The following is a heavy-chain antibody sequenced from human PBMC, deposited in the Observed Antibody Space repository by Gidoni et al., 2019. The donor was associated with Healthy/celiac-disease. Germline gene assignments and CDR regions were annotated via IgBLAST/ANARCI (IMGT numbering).Heavy chain of an antibody. CDR2: IYTSGST. J-gene: IGHJ5*02. CDR3: AAGGVSAGGNWFDP. CDR1: GGSISSYS. Sequence: QVQLQASGPGLVKPSETLSLTCTVSGGSISSYSWSWIRQPAGKGLEWIGRIYTSGSTNYNTSLKSRVTMSVDTSKNQFSLKLSSVTAADTAVYYCAAGGVSAGGNWFDPWGQGTLVTVSS. V-gene: IGHV4-4*07. D-gene: IGHD3-10*01.